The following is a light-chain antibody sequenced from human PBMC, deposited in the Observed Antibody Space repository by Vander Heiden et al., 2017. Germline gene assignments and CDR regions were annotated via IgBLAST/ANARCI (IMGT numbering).Light chain of an antibody. J-gene: IGKJ2*01. CDR3: QQSYSTPYT. V-gene: IGKV1-39*01. CDR1: QSISSY. Sequence: DIQVTQSPSSLSPSVADRVTIPCRASQSISSYLNWYQHKPGKAPKLLIYAASSLYSGVPSRFSGSGSGTDFTLTISRLQPEDFATYYCQQSYSTPYTFGQGTKLEIK. CDR2: AAS.